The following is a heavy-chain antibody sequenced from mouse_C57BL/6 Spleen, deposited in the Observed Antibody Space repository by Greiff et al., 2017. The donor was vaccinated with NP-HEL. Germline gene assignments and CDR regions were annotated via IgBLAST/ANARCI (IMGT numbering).Heavy chain of an antibody. CDR2: ISSGSSTI. CDR1: GFTFSDYG. J-gene: IGHJ3*01. CDR3: ATLITTVVARGFAY. Sequence: EVQGVESGGGLVKPGGSLKLSCAASGFTFSDYGMHWVRQAPEKGLEWVAYISSGSSTIYYADTVKGRFTISRDNAKNTLFLQMTRLRSEDTAMYYCATLITTVVARGFAYWGQGTLVTVSA. D-gene: IGHD1-1*01. V-gene: IGHV5-17*01.